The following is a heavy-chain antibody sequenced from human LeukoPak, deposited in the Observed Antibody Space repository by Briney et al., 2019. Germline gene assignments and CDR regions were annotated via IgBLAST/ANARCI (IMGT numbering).Heavy chain of an antibody. CDR1: GFTFSSYW. V-gene: IGHV3-7*01. CDR2: IKQDGSEK. Sequence: GGSLRLSCAASGFTFSSYWMSWVRQAPGKGLEWVANIKQDGSEKYYVDSVKGRFTISRDNAKNSLYLQMNSLRAEDTAVYYCATSGSYFPFGYWGQGTLVTVSS. D-gene: IGHD1-26*01. J-gene: IGHJ4*02. CDR3: ATSGSYFPFGY.